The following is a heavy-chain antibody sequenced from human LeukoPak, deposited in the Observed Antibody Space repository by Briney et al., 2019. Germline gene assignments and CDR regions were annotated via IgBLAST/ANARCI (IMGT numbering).Heavy chain of an antibody. Sequence: GASLRLSCAASGFTVSSNYMSWVRQAPGKGLEWVSVIYSGGSTYYADSVKGRFTISRDNSKNTLYLQMNSLRAEDTAVYYCARDGILKHYGMDVWGQGTTVTVSS. J-gene: IGHJ6*02. D-gene: IGHD1-1*01. CDR3: ARDGILKHYGMDV. CDR1: GFTVSSNY. CDR2: IYSGGST. V-gene: IGHV3-66*01.